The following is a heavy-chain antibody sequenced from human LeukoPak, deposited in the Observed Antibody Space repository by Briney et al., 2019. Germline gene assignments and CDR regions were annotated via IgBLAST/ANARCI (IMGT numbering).Heavy chain of an antibody. CDR2: ISGSGGST. Sequence: GGSLRLSCAASGFTFSSYAMSWVRQAPGKGLEWVSAISGSGGSTYYADSVKGRFTISRDNSKNTLYLQMNSLRAEDTAVYYCAKEARVYYYDSSGSYPFNYWGQGTLVTVSS. J-gene: IGHJ4*02. D-gene: IGHD3-22*01. CDR1: GFTFSSYA. V-gene: IGHV3-23*01. CDR3: AKEARVYYYDSSGSYPFNY.